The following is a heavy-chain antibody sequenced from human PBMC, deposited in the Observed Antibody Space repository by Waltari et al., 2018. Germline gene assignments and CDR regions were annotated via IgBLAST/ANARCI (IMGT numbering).Heavy chain of an antibody. Sequence: QVQLQQWGAGLLKPSETLSLTSAVYGGSFSGYYWSWICQPQGKGLEWIGEINHSGSTNYNPTLKSRVTISVDTSKNQFSLKRSSVTAADTAVYYCARGGYCSGGSCYSAYYYGMDVWGQGTTVTVSS. V-gene: IGHV4-34*01. CDR2: INHSGST. D-gene: IGHD2-15*01. CDR3: ARGGYCSGGSCYSAYYYGMDV. J-gene: IGHJ6*02. CDR1: GGSFSGYY.